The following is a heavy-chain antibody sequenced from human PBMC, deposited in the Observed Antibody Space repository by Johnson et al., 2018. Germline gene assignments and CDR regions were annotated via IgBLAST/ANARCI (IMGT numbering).Heavy chain of an antibody. CDR2: IKSNTDGGTT. V-gene: IGHV3-15*01. CDR1: GFTFSNAW. CDR3: TTIKIKRAFDI. J-gene: IGHJ3*02. Sequence: EVQLVESGGGLVKPGGSLRLSCAASGFTFSNAWMSWVRQAPGKGLEWVGRIKSNTDGGTTDYAAPVKGRFTISRDDSKNTLYLKMNSLKTEDTAVYYCTTIKIKRAFDIWGQGTMVTVSS. D-gene: IGHD5-24*01.